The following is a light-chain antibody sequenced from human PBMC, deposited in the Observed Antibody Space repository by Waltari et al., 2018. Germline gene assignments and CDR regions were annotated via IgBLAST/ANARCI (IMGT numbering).Light chain of an antibody. CDR1: SSDVGSYTR. Sequence: QSALTQPPSVSGSPGQPVTTSCTGTSSDVGSYTRVSWYQQPPGTAPKLIIYDVSSRPSGVPDRFSASKSGNTASLTISGLQAEDEADYYCSSYTSSSTVVFGGGTKLTVL. CDR2: DVS. CDR3: SSYTSSSTVV. V-gene: IGLV2-18*02. J-gene: IGLJ2*01.